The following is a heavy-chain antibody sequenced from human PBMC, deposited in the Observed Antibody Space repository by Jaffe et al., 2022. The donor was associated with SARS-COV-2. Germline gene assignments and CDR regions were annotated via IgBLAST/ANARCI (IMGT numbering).Heavy chain of an antibody. V-gene: IGHV1-18*01. J-gene: IGHJ3*02. D-gene: IGHD2-8*01. CDR1: GYTFTNYG. CDR2: ISAYNGNT. Sequence: QVQLVQSGAEVKKPGASVKVSCKASGYTFTNYGISWVRQAPGQGLEWMGWISAYNGNTNYAQKLQDRVTMTTDTSTSTTYMDLRSLRSDDTAVYYCATGVSRASSAVPYVFDIWGQGTMVTVSS. CDR3: ATGVSRASSAVPYVFDI.